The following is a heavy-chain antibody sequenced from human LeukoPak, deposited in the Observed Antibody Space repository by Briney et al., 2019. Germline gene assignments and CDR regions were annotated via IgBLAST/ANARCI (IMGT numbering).Heavy chain of an antibody. CDR3: ARVLYYYGSGSYRAFDI. J-gene: IGHJ3*02. Sequence: SGTLSLTCAVSGGSVSSGSYYWSWIPPPPGKGLEWIGYIYYSGSTNYNPSLKSRVTISVNTSKNQFSLKLSSVTAADTAVYYCARVLYYYGSGSYRAFDIWGQGTMVTVSS. CDR2: IYYSGST. V-gene: IGHV4-61*01. CDR1: GGSVSSGSYY. D-gene: IGHD3-10*01.